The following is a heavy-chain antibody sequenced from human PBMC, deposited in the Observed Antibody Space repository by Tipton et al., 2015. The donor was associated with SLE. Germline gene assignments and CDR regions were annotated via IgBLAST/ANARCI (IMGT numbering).Heavy chain of an antibody. V-gene: IGHV4-59*01. Sequence: TLSLTCTVSGAPISSYYWSWIRQPPGKGLEWIGYIYYGGSTNYNPSLKSRVTISVDTSKNQFSLKLSSVTAADTAVYYCARDDTILRGWFDPWGQGTLVTVSS. J-gene: IGHJ5*02. CDR3: ARDDTILRGWFDP. CDR2: IYYGGST. CDR1: GAPISSYY. D-gene: IGHD3-9*01.